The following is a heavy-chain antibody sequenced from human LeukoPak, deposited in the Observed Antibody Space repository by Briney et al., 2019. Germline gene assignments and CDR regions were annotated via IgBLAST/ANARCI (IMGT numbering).Heavy chain of an antibody. V-gene: IGHV3-48*02. CDR2: ISSGSTTV. CDR1: GFTFSAYS. J-gene: IGHJ4*02. D-gene: IGHD2-15*01. Sequence: GGSLRLSCAASGFTFSAYSMNWVRQAPGKGLEWVSFISSGSTTVYYADSVKGRFTISRDNAKNSLYLQMNSLRDEDTAVYYCARGLAGRFDYWGQGTLVTVSS. CDR3: ARGLAGRFDY.